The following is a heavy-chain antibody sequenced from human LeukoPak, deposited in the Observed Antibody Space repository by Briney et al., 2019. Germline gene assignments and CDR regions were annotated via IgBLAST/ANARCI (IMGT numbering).Heavy chain of an antibody. D-gene: IGHD2-2*01. J-gene: IGHJ4*02. CDR2: ISDSGSTT. V-gene: IGHV3-48*01. Sequence: GGSLRLSCAVSGFTFSTYSMNWLRQAPGKGPEWISYISDSGSTTYYADSVKGRFAISRDNSKNTLYLQMNSLRAEDTAVYYCAKDEEIVVPAAIASYWGQGTLVTVSS. CDR3: AKDEEIVVPAAIASY. CDR1: GFTFSTYS.